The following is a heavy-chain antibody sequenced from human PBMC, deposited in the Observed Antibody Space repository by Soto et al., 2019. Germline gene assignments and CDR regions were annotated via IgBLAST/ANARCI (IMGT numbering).Heavy chain of an antibody. CDR2: IFYSGST. D-gene: IGHD3-10*02. CDR3: ASMIGDPVLSFDS. J-gene: IGHJ5*01. Sequence: QVQLQESGPGLVKPSETLSLTCTVSGGSISSYYWSWIRQPPGKGLEWIGFIFYSGSTSYNPSLKSGVTISIDSSEYQFSLKLNSVTAADTAVDYCASMIGDPVLSFDSWGQGTLVAVSS. V-gene: IGHV4-59*01. CDR1: GGSISSYY.